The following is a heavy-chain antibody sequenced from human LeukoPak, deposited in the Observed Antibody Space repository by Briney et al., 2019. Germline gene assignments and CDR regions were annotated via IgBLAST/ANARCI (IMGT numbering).Heavy chain of an antibody. Sequence: SETLSLTCTVSGGSISGSSYYWGWIRQTPGKGLEWIGAIYYSGSTYYNPSLKSRVTISVDTSKNQFSLRLTSVTAGETALYYCAKPPPLSHYHFYDSSGFVDYWGQGTLVTVSS. V-gene: IGHV4-39*01. CDR2: IYYSGST. J-gene: IGHJ4*02. D-gene: IGHD3-22*01. CDR1: GGSISGSSYY. CDR3: AKPPPLSHYHFYDSSGFVDY.